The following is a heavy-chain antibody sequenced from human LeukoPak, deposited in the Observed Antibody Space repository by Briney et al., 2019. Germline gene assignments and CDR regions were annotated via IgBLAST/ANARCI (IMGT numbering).Heavy chain of an antibody. CDR2: IYTSGST. Sequence: SETLSLTCTVSGGSVSSYYWSWIRQPAGKGLEWIGRIYTSGSTNYNPSLNSRVTISVDTSKSQFSLRLTSVTAADTAVYYCARAGRSGNYGYYFDCWGQGALVTVSS. CDR3: ARAGRSGNYGYYFDC. V-gene: IGHV4-4*07. CDR1: GGSVSSYY. J-gene: IGHJ4*02. D-gene: IGHD1-26*01.